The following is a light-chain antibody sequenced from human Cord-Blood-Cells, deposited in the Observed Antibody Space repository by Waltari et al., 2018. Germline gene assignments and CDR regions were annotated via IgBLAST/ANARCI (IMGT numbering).Light chain of an antibody. V-gene: IGLV2-23*02. CDR2: EVS. J-gene: IGLJ7*01. CDR3: CSYAGSAV. CDR1: SSDVGSYNL. Sequence: QSALTQPASVSGSPGQSITISCTGTSSDVGSYNLVSWYQQPPGKAPKLMIYEVSKRPPGVSNRFSGSKSGNTASLTISGLQAEDEADYYCCSYAGSAVFGGGTQLTVL.